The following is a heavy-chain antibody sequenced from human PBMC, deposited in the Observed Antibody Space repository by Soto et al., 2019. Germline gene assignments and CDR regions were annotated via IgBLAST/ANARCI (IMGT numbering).Heavy chain of an antibody. V-gene: IGHV4-34*01. J-gene: IGHJ5*02. CDR2: INHSGST. CDR1: GGSFSGYY. Sequence: SETLSLTCAVYGGSFSGYYWSWIRQPPGKGLEWIGEINHSGSTNYNPSLKSRVTISVDTSKNQFSLKLSSVTAADTAVYYCARGNTNYCSGGSCYGEWFDPWGQGTLVTASS. CDR3: ARGNTNYCSGGSCYGEWFDP. D-gene: IGHD2-15*01.